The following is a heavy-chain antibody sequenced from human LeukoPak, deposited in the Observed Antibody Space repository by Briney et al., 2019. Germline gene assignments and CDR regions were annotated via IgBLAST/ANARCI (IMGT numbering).Heavy chain of an antibody. D-gene: IGHD3-3*01. V-gene: IGHV4-4*02. J-gene: IGHJ4*02. Sequence: SGTLSLTCAVSGGSISSSNWWSWIRQPPGKGLEWIGYIYYSGSTNYNPSLKSRVTISVDTSKDQFSLKLSSVTAADTAVYYCARDVTYYDFWSGYSYFDYWGQGTLVTVSS. CDR3: ARDVTYYDFWSGYSYFDY. CDR2: IYYSGST. CDR1: GGSISSSNW.